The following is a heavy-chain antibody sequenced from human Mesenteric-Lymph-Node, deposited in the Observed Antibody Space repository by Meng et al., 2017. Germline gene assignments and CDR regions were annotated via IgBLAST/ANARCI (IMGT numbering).Heavy chain of an antibody. V-gene: IGHV6-1*01. CDR1: GDSVSSNSAA. CDR2: TYYRSKYYN. CDR3: ARDWGDVRGGFDF. D-gene: IGHD3-10*02. J-gene: IGHJ4*02. Sequence: QGQRQKSSPGLVTPSPTLSRTCAISGDSVSSNSAAWNWIRQSPSRGLEWLGRTYYRSKYYNDYALSVKSRITINPDTSKNQFSLQLNSVTPEDTAIYYCARDWGDVRGGFDFWGQGTLVTVSS.